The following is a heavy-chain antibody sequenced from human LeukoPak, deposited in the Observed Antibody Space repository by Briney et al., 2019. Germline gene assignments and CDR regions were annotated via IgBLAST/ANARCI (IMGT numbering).Heavy chain of an antibody. J-gene: IGHJ4*02. D-gene: IGHD6-6*01. V-gene: IGHV3-21*01. CDR3: ARVGYSSSSDY. CDR1: GFTFSSYS. Sequence: GGSLRLSCAASGFTFSSYSMNWVRQAPGKGLEWVSSISTIRSYIYYADSVKGRFTISRDNAKNSLYLQMNSLRAEDTAVYYCARVGYSSSSDYWGQGTLVTVSS. CDR2: ISTIRSYI.